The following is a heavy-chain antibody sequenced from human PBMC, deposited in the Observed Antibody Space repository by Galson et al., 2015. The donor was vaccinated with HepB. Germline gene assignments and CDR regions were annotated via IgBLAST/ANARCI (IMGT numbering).Heavy chain of an antibody. CDR2: ISYDGSNK. J-gene: IGHJ6*02. CDR1: GFTFSSYA. CDR3: ARAKVPQYNWNAGGMDV. D-gene: IGHD1-20*01. V-gene: IGHV3-30*04. Sequence: SLRLSCAASGFTFSSYAMHWVRQAPGKGLEWVAVISYDGSNKYYADSVKGRFTISRDNSKNTLYLQMNSLRAEDTAVYYCARAKVPQYNWNAGGMDVWGQGTTVTVSS.